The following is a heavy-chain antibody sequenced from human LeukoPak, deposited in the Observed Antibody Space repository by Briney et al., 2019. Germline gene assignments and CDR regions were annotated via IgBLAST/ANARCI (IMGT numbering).Heavy chain of an antibody. J-gene: IGHJ3*02. V-gene: IGHV1-2*02. CDR2: INPNSGGT. D-gene: IGHD5-12*01. CDR1: GYTFTGYY. CDR3: ARAGYSGYPPQDDAFDI. Sequence: ASAKVSCKASGYTFTGYYMHWVRQAPGQGLEWMGWINPNSGGTNYAQKFQGRVTMTRDTSISTAYMELSRLRSDDTAVYYCARAGYSGYPPQDDAFDIWGQGTMVTVSS.